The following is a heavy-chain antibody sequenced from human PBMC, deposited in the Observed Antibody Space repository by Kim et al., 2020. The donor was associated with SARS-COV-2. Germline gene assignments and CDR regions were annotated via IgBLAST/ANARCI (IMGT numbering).Heavy chain of an antibody. CDR3: ARRLRLGELSLVGFFDY. D-gene: IGHD3-16*02. Sequence: GGSLRLSCAASGFTFSSYSMNWVRQAPGKGLEWVSSISSSSSYIYYADSVKGRFTISRDNAKNSLYLQMNSLRAEDTAVYYCARRLRLGELSLVGFFDYWGQGTLVTVSS. J-gene: IGHJ4*02. CDR1: GFTFSSYS. CDR2: ISSSSSYI. V-gene: IGHV3-21*01.